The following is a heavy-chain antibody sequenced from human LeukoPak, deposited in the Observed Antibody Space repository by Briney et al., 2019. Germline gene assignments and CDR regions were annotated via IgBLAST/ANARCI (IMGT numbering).Heavy chain of an antibody. CDR1: GDSVSSNSAA. Sequence: SQTLSLTCAISGDSVSSNSAAWNWIRQSPSRGLEWLGRTYYRSKWYNDYAVSVKSRITINPDTSKNQFSLQLNSVTPEDTAVYYCARDWGPLLLTGSDAFDIWGQGTMVTVSS. CDR2: TYYRSKWYN. J-gene: IGHJ3*02. CDR3: ARDWGPLLLTGSDAFDI. D-gene: IGHD1-20*01. V-gene: IGHV6-1*01.